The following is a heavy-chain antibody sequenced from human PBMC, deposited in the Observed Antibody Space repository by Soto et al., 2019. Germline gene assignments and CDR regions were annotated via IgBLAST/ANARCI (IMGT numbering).Heavy chain of an antibody. J-gene: IGHJ6*02. CDR3: AKPDCSGGSCYGWGFGYYYYGMDV. CDR1: GFTFSSYA. Sequence: GGSLRLSCAASGFTFSSYAMSWVRQAPGKGLEWVSAISGSGGSTYYADSVKGRFTISRDNSKNTLYLQMNSLRAEDTAVYYCAKPDCSGGSCYGWGFGYYYYGMDVWGQGTTVTVSS. CDR2: ISGSGGST. V-gene: IGHV3-23*01. D-gene: IGHD2-15*01.